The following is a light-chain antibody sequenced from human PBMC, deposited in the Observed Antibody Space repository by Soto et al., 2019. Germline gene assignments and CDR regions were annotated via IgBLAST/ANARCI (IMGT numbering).Light chain of an antibody. V-gene: IGKV3-20*01. Sequence: TLSQAVLCVASGNRVTLAGRASQSVSNNYLAWYQQKPGQAPVLLIYGASNRATGIPGRFSGSGCGKDTPLTSSGLAAEYFAVYYWQQDSSPGTFGRGTKVDIK. J-gene: IGKJ4*02. CDR3: QQDSSPGT. CDR1: QSVSNNY. CDR2: GAS.